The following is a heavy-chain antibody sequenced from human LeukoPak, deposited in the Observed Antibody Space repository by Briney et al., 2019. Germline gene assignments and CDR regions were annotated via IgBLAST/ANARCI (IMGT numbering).Heavy chain of an antibody. CDR2: IKSRTDGGTT. D-gene: IGHD5-24*01. Sequence: TGGSLRLSCPGSGFTFSSAWMTWVRQIPGKGLEWVGHIKSRTDGGTTDYAAPVKGRFTISRDDSKNTVYLQMNSLKTEDSAVYFCATEFYSNGYNLWGQGTLVIVSS. J-gene: IGHJ4*02. CDR3: ATEFYSNGYNL. V-gene: IGHV3-15*01. CDR1: GFTFSSAW.